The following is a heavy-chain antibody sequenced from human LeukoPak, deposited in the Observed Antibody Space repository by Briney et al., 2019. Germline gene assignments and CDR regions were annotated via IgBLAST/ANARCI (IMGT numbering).Heavy chain of an antibody. CDR1: GYTFTSYG. CDR3: ARASITMVRGVIDYYYYMDV. Sequence: ASVKVSCKASGYTFTSYGISWVRQAPGQGLEWMGWISAYNGNTNYAQKLQGRVTMTTDKSTSTAYMELSSLRSEDTAVYYCARASITMVRGVIDYYYYMDVWGKGTTVTVSS. D-gene: IGHD3-10*01. CDR2: ISAYNGNT. J-gene: IGHJ6*03. V-gene: IGHV1-18*01.